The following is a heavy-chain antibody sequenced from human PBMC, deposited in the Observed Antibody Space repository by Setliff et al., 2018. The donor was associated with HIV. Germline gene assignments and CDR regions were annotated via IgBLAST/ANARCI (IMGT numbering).Heavy chain of an antibody. D-gene: IGHD3-16*01. Sequence: GGSLRLSCAASGFTFSYYSMNWVRQAPGKGLEWVSYISSSSDTIYYADSVKGRFTISRDNAENSLYLQMNSLRAEDTALYYCAKDMRGGYDAFDIWGQGTMVTVSS. CDR2: ISSSSDTI. CDR3: AKDMRGGYDAFDI. J-gene: IGHJ3*02. V-gene: IGHV3-48*01. CDR1: GFTFSYYS.